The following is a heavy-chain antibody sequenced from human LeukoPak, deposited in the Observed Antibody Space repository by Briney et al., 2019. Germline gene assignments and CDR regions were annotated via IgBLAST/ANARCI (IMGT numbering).Heavy chain of an antibody. CDR2: IGTAGDT. CDR3: ARGPFRGSYAHYDY. CDR1: GFTFSSYD. D-gene: IGHD1-26*01. V-gene: IGHV3-13*01. Sequence: PGGSLRLSCAASGFTFSSYDMHCVRQATGKGLEWVSAIGTAGDTHYPGSVKGRFTISRENAKNSLYLQMNSLRAGDTAVYYCARGPFRGSYAHYDYWGQETLVTVSS. J-gene: IGHJ4*02.